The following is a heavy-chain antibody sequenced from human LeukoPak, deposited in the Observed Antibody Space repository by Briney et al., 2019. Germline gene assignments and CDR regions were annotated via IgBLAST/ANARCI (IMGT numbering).Heavy chain of an antibody. Sequence: GGSLRLSCAASGFTFSSYRMHWVRQAPGKGLVWVSRITSDGKSTRYADSVKGRFTISRDNAKNTLYLQMNSLRAEDTAVYYCASDASRGFNWFDPWGQGTLVTVSS. J-gene: IGHJ5*02. CDR3: ASDASRGFNWFDP. D-gene: IGHD2-2*01. CDR1: GFTFSSYR. CDR2: ITSDGKST. V-gene: IGHV3-74*01.